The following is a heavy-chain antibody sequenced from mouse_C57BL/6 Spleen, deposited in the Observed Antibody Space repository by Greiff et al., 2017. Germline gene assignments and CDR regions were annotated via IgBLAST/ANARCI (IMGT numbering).Heavy chain of an antibody. D-gene: IGHD4-1*01. J-gene: IGHJ1*03. CDR1: GYSFTGYY. CDR3: ASANCDWYFDV. Sequence: VQLQQSGPELVKPGASVKISCKASGYSFTGYYMNWVKQSPEKSLEWIGEINPRTGGTSYTQKFKGKATLTVDKSSSTAYMQLKSLTSEDSAVYYCASANCDWYFDVWGTGTTVTVSS. CDR2: INPRTGGT. V-gene: IGHV1-43*01.